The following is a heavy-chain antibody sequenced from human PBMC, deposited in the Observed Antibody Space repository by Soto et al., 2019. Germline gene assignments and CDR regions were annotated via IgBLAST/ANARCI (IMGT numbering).Heavy chain of an antibody. CDR1: GFTFSSYG. V-gene: IGHV3-33*01. D-gene: IGHD6-19*01. J-gene: IGHJ6*02. Sequence: GGSLRLSCAASGFTFSSYGMHWVRKAPGKGLDWVAVIWYDGSNKYFADSVKGRFTISRDNSKNTLYLQMNSLRAEDTAVYYCARDLIAVAGIEYYYYYYGMDVWGQGTTVTVSS. CDR2: IWYDGSNK. CDR3: ARDLIAVAGIEYYYYYYGMDV.